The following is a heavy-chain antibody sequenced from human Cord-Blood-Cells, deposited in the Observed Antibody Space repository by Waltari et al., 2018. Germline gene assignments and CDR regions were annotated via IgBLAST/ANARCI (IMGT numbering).Heavy chain of an antibody. D-gene: IGHD6-19*01. Sequence: EVQLVESGGGLIQPGGSLGLPCSASGFTVVSTYLLWVRQAPGKGLEWVSVIYSGGSTYYADSVKGRFTISRDNSKNTLYLQMNSLRAEDTAVYYCAREAYSSGWYYFDYWGQGTLVTVSS. CDR1: GFTVVSTY. J-gene: IGHJ4*02. CDR2: IYSGGST. CDR3: AREAYSSGWYYFDY. V-gene: IGHV3-53*01.